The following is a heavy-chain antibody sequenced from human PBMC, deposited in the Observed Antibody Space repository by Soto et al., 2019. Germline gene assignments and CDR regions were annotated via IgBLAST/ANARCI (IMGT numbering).Heavy chain of an antibody. CDR2: ISSGGSAI. Sequence: QVQLVESGGGLVKPGGSLRLSCAASGFTFSDYYMTWIRQAPGKGLEWVSYISSGGSAIYYADSVKGRFTISRDNAKNSLYLQMNCLRGEDTAVYYCARRGYCSGGSCYIRMDVWGKGTTVTVS. V-gene: IGHV3-11*01. CDR3: ARRGYCSGGSCYIRMDV. D-gene: IGHD2-15*01. CDR1: GFTFSDYY. J-gene: IGHJ6*03.